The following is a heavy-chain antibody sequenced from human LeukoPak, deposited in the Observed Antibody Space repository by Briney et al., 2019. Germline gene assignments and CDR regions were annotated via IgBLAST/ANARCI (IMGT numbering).Heavy chain of an antibody. CDR3: ARRPGGSYYSGAFDI. J-gene: IGHJ3*02. CDR1: GYSFTSYW. CDR2: IYPGDSDT. D-gene: IGHD1-26*01. V-gene: IGHV5-51*01. Sequence: GESLKISCKGFGYSFTSYWIGWVRQMPGKGLEWRGIIYPGDSDTRYSPSFQGQVTISADKSISTAYLQWSSLKASDTAMYYCARRPGGSYYSGAFDIWGQGTMVTVSS.